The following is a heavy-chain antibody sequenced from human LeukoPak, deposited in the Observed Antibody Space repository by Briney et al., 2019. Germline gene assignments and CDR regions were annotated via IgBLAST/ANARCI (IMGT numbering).Heavy chain of an antibody. J-gene: IGHJ3*02. CDR2: ISSSSSYI. CDR3: ARQASITNAAFDI. V-gene: IGHV3-21*01. D-gene: IGHD2-8*01. CDR1: GFTFSSYS. Sequence: GGSLRLSCAASGFTFSSYSMNWVRQAPGKGLEWVSSISSSSSYIYYADSVKGRFTISRDNAKNSLYLQMNSLRAEDTAVYYCARQASITNAAFDIWGQGTMVTVSS.